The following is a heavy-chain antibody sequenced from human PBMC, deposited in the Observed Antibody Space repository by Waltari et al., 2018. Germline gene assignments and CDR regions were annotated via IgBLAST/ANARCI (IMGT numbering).Heavy chain of an antibody. V-gene: IGHV4-38-2*01. CDR1: GYSISSGYY. Sequence: QVQLQESGPGLVKPSETLSLTCAVSGYSISSGYYWGWLRQPPGKGLEWIGSIYHSGSTYYNPSLKSRVTISVDTSKNQFSLKLSSVTAADTAVYYCARGRDFWSGYYSDYWGQGTLVTVSS. D-gene: IGHD3-3*01. CDR2: IYHSGST. CDR3: ARGRDFWSGYYSDY. J-gene: IGHJ4*02.